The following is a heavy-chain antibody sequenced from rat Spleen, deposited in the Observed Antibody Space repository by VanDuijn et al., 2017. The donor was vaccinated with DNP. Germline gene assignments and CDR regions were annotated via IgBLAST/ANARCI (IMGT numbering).Heavy chain of an antibody. Sequence: QVQLKESGPGLVQPSQTLSLTCTVSGFSLTSYDVHWVRQPPGKVLEWIAAISSGGSTYYNSALKSRLSISRDTSKSQVFLKMNSLQTEDTAMYFCAQLGTRDYWGQGVMVTVSS. V-gene: IGHV2S12*01. CDR1: GFSLTSYD. CDR2: ISSGGST. CDR3: AQLGTRDY. J-gene: IGHJ2*01. D-gene: IGHD5-1*01.